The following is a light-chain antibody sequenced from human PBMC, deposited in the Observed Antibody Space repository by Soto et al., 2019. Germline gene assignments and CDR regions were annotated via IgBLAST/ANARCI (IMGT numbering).Light chain of an antibody. J-gene: IGKJ1*01. Sequence: EIQMTQTPSTLSASVGDIVVITCRASQIITYRLAWYQQKPGKAPKLLIYDASSLEAGVPSRFSGSGSGTEFTLSISNLQPGDFATYYCQQYYAYWTVGQGTKVEI. V-gene: IGKV1-5*01. CDR2: DAS. CDR1: QIITYR. CDR3: QQYYAYWT.